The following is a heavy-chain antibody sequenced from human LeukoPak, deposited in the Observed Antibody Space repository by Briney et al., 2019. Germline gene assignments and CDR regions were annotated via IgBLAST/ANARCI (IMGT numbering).Heavy chain of an antibody. CDR2: INPNSGGT. Sequence: ASVKVSCKASGYTFTGYYMHWVRQAPGQGLEWMGRINPNSGGTNYAQKFQGRVTMTRDTSISTAYMELSRLRSDDTAGYYCARDQVAGTRFDYWSQGTMVTVSS. CDR3: ARDQVAGTRFDY. J-gene: IGHJ4*02. D-gene: IGHD6-19*01. V-gene: IGHV1-2*06. CDR1: GYTFTGYY.